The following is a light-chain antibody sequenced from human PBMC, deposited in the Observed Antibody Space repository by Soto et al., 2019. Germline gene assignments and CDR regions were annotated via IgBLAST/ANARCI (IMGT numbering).Light chain of an antibody. V-gene: IGKV1-5*03. J-gene: IGKJ1*01. CDR1: QSISSW. CDR3: QEYNSYPSWT. CDR2: KAS. Sequence: DIQMTQSPSTLSASVGYRFTITCRASQSISSWLAWYQQKPGKAPKLLIYKASSLESGVPSRFSGSGSGTEFTLTIRRLQPDDFATYYCQEYNSYPSWTFGQGSMVDIK.